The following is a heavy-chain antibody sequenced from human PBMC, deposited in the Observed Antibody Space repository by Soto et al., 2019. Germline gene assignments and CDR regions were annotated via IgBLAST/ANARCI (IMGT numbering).Heavy chain of an antibody. CDR3: AKDLLGPGRAYGMDV. CDR2: ISYDGSNK. Sequence: QVQLVESGGGVVQPGRSLRLSCAASGFTFSSYGMHWVRQAPGKGLECVAVISYDGSNKYYADSVKGRFTISRDNSKNTLYLQMNSLSAEDTAVYYCAKDLLGPGRAYGMDVWGQGTTVTVSS. CDR1: GFTFSSYG. J-gene: IGHJ6*02. D-gene: IGHD7-27*01. V-gene: IGHV3-30*18.